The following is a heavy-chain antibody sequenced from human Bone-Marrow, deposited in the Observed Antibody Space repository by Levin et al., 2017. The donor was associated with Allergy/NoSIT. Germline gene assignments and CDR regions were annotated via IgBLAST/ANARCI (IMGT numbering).Heavy chain of an antibody. CDR1: GFTFNTYS. CDR2: SSNRNNYI. J-gene: IGHJ6*02. D-gene: IGHD4-23*01. Sequence: GESLKISCAASGFTFNTYSMNWVRQAPGKGLEWVSTSSNRNNYIYYTRSVRGRFTISRDNAKNSLYLQMNSLRAEDTAVYYCARGDYGGGAFGDYGMDVWGQGTTVTVSS. V-gene: IGHV3-21*01. CDR3: ARGDYGGGAFGDYGMDV.